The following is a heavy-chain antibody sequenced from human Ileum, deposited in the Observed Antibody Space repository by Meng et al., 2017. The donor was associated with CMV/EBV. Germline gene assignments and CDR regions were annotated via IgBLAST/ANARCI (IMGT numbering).Heavy chain of an antibody. Sequence: GESLKISCAASGFTFSSYAMHWVRQAPGKGLEWVAVISYDGSNKYYADSVKGRFTISRDNSKNTLYLQMNSLRAEDTAVYYCARVVGITGTTLIVGMDVWGQGTTVTVSS. V-gene: IGHV3-30-3*01. D-gene: IGHD1-20*01. CDR1: GFTFSSYA. CDR2: ISYDGSNK. J-gene: IGHJ6*02. CDR3: ARVVGITGTTLIVGMDV.